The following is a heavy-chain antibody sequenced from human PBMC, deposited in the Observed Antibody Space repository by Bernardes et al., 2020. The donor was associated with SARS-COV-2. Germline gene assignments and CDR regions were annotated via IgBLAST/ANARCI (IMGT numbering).Heavy chain of an antibody. V-gene: IGHV4-39*01. CDR2: VHYGGST. D-gene: IGHD1-26*01. Sequence: TLSLTCTVSGGSISGHNDYWGWIRQPPGKGLEWIGYVHYGGSTNYNQSLKSRVTISVDTSKSQFSLKLSSVTAADTAVYYCARLEGAMGDRYYYYYGMDVWGQGTTVTVSS. J-gene: IGHJ6*02. CDR3: ARLEGAMGDRYYYYYGMDV. CDR1: GGSISGHNDY.